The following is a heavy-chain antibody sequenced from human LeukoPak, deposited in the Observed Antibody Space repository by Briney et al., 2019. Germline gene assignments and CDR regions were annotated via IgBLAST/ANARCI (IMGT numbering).Heavy chain of an antibody. Sequence: PSETLSLTCAVYGGSFGGYYWSWIRQPPGKGLEWIGEINHSGSTNYNPSLKSRVTISVDTSKNQFSLKLSSVTAADTAVYYCARSDPVGYGSLYNWFDPWGQGTLVTVSS. D-gene: IGHD3-10*01. CDR3: ARSDPVGYGSLYNWFDP. CDR2: INHSGST. CDR1: GGSFGGYY. V-gene: IGHV4-34*01. J-gene: IGHJ5*02.